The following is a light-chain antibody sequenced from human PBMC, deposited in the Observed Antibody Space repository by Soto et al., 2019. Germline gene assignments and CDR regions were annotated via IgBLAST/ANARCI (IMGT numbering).Light chain of an antibody. CDR1: QGVNRYY. V-gene: IGKV3-20*01. J-gene: IGKJ4*01. Sequence: ENVLTQSPGTLSLSPGERATLSCRASQGVNRYYLAWYQQKPGQAPRLLISGASTRATGIPDRFSGSGSGTDFTLTISRLEPEDFAVYYCQQYSSSPLTFGGGTKV. CDR2: GAS. CDR3: QQYSSSPLT.